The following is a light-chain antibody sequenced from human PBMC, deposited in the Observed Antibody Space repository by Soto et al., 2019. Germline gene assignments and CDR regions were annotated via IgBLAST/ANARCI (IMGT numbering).Light chain of an antibody. CDR2: DAS. CDR3: QQYSVNQGT. Sequence: EIVLTQTPGTVSLSPWERATLSCISSQSVRSTYFAWYQHKPGQAPRLLIFDASTRATGVPDRFSGSGSGTEFTLTISSLQPDDVATYYCQQYSVNQGTFGQGTKVDIK. CDR1: QSVRSTY. J-gene: IGKJ1*01. V-gene: IGKV3-20*01.